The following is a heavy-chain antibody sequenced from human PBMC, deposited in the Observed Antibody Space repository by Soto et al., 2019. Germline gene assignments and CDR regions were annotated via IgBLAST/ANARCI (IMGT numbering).Heavy chain of an antibody. CDR1: GYTFTSYG. D-gene: IGHD3-22*01. J-gene: IGHJ4*02. Sequence: GASVKVSCKASGYTFTSYGISWVRQAPGQGLEWMGWISAYNGNTNYAQKLQGRVTMTTDTSTSTAYMELGSLRSDDTAVYYCARDWYYYDSSGYYYVADFDYWGQGTLVTVSS. CDR2: ISAYNGNT. CDR3: ARDWYYYDSSGYYYVADFDY. V-gene: IGHV1-18*04.